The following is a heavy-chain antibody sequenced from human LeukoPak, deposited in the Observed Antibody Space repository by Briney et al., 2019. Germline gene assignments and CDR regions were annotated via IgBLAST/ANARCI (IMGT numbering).Heavy chain of an antibody. Sequence: ASVKVPCKASGYTFTSYVISWVRQAPGQGLEWMGWISAYNGNTNYAQKLQGRVTMTTDTSTSTAYMELRSLRSDDTAVYYCARSGEADGECGYWGQGTLVTVSS. CDR1: GYTFTSYV. V-gene: IGHV1-18*01. D-gene: IGHD3-10*01. CDR2: ISAYNGNT. J-gene: IGHJ4*02. CDR3: ARSGEADGECGY.